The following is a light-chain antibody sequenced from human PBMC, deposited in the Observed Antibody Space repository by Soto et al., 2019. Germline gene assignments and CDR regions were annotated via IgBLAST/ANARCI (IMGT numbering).Light chain of an antibody. CDR1: QSVSSN. J-gene: IGKJ3*01. CDR2: GAS. CDR3: QHYNNWPPEIT. V-gene: IGKV3-15*01. Sequence: EIVMTQSPATLSVSPGERATLSCRASQSVSSNLAWYQQKPGQVPRLLIYGASTRATGIPARFSGSGSGTEFTLTISSLQSEDFAVFYCQHYNNWPPEITFGPGTKVDIK.